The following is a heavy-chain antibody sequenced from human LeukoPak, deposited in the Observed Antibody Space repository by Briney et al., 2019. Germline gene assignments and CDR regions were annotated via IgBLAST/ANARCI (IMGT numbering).Heavy chain of an antibody. D-gene: IGHD2-2*01. Sequence: GGSLRLSCAASGFTFSSYGMHWVRQAPGKGLEWVAVISYDGSNKYYADSVKGRFTISRDNSKNTLYLQMNSLRAEDTAVYYCAKDRHAPGRYCSSTSCFPFDSWGQGTLVTVSS. J-gene: IGHJ5*01. CDR2: ISYDGSNK. V-gene: IGHV3-30*18. CDR1: GFTFSSYG. CDR3: AKDRHAPGRYCSSTSCFPFDS.